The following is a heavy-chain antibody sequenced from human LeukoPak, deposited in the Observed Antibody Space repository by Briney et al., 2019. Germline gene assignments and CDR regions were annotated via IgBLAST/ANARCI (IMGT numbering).Heavy chain of an antibody. CDR2: IYYSGST. J-gene: IGHJ5*02. CDR1: GGSISSYY. Sequence: ASETLSLTCTVSGGSISSYYWSWIRQPPGKGLEWIGYIYYSGSTNYNPSLKSRVTISVDRSKNQFSLKLSSVTAADTAVYYCARGTPHDFWSGYSINWFDPWGQGTLVTVSS. CDR3: ARGTPHDFWSGYSINWFDP. V-gene: IGHV4-59*12. D-gene: IGHD3-3*01.